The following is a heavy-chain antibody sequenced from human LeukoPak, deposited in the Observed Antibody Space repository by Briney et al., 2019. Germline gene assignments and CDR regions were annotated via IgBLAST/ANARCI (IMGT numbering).Heavy chain of an antibody. V-gene: IGHV1-69*05. CDR2: IIPIFGTA. J-gene: IGHJ3*02. D-gene: IGHD3-22*01. Sequence: SVKVSCKASGGTFSSYAISWVRQAPGQGLEWMGGIIPIFGTANYAQKFQGRVTITTDESTSIAYMELSSLRSEDTAVYYCARYGGTYYYDSSGYSVPLRFGFDIWGQGTMVTVSS. CDR1: GGTFSSYA. CDR3: ARYGGTYYYDSSGYSVPLRFGFDI.